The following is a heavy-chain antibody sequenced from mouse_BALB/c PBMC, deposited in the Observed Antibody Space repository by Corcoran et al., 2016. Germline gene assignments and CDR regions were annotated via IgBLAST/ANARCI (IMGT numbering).Heavy chain of an antibody. CDR3: ARRDPTVVYFDY. J-gene: IGHJ2*01. CDR1: GYTFTDYN. D-gene: IGHD1-1*01. V-gene: IGHV1-18*01. Sequence: EVLLQQSGPELVKPGASVKIPCKASGYTFTDYNMDWVKQSHGKSLEWIGDINPNNGGTIYNQKFKGKATLTVDKSSSTAYMELRSLTSEDTAGYYCARRDPTVVYFDYWGQGTTLTVSS. CDR2: INPNNGGT.